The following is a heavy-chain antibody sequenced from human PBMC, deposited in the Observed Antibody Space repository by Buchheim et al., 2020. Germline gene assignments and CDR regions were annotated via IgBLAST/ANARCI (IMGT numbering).Heavy chain of an antibody. V-gene: IGHV4-31*03. CDR3: ARGLGYCSSTSCYTRYIYFDY. J-gene: IGHJ4*02. D-gene: IGHD2-2*02. CDR1: GGSISSGGYY. CDR2: IYYSGST. Sequence: QVQLQESGPGLVKPSQTLSLTCTVSGGSISSGGYYWSWIRQHPGKGLEWIGYIYYSGSTYYNPSLKSRATISVVTSKNQFSLKLSAVTAADTAVYYCARGLGYCSSTSCYTRYIYFDYWGQGTL.